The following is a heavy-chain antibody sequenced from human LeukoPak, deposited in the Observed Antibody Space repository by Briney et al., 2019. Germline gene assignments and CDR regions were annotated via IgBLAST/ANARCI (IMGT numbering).Heavy chain of an antibody. J-gene: IGHJ5*02. Sequence: GASVKVSCKASGGTFSSYAMSWVRQAPGQGLEWMGGIIPIFGTANYAQKFQGRVTITADKSTSTAYMELSSLRSEDTAVYYCARAELLWFGELKYNWFDPWGQGTLVTVSS. CDR1: GGTFSSYA. CDR3: ARAELLWFGELKYNWFDP. CDR2: IIPIFGTA. D-gene: IGHD3-10*01. V-gene: IGHV1-69*06.